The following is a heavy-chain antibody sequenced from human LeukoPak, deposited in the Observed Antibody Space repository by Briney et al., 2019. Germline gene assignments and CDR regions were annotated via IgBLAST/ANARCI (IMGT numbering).Heavy chain of an antibody. CDR3: ARRSGWYSIGFNWFDP. CDR1: GGTFSSYA. CDR2: IIPIFGTA. J-gene: IGHJ5*02. V-gene: IGHV1-69*13. D-gene: IGHD6-19*01. Sequence: SVKVSCKASGGTFSSYAISWVRQAPGQGLEWMGGIIPIFGTANYAQKFQGRVTITADESTSTAYMELSSLRSEDTAVYYCARRSGWYSIGFNWFDPWGQGTLVTVSS.